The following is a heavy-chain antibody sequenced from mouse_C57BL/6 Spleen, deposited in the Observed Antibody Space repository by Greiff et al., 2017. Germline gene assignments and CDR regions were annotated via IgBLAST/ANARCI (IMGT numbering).Heavy chain of an antibody. D-gene: IGHD2-4*01. J-gene: IGHJ4*01. Sequence: QVQLQQSGAELARPGTSVKVSCKASGYAFTNYLIEWVKQRPGQGLEWIGVINPGSGGTNYNEKVKGKATLTADKSSSTAYMQLSSLTSEDSSVYFCARGRDDYDVGAMDYWGQGTSVTVSS. CDR2: INPGSGGT. CDR1: GYAFTNYL. V-gene: IGHV1-54*01. CDR3: ARGRDDYDVGAMDY.